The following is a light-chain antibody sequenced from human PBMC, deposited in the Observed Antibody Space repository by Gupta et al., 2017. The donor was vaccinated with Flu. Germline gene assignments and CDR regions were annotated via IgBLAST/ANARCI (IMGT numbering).Light chain of an antibody. CDR1: QSISKY. J-gene: IGKJ3*01. CDR2: AAS. Sequence: SSLSASVGDRVTITCRASQSISKYLNWYQKKPGEAPKLLVYAASSLQSGVPSRFSGSGSGTDFTLTNSSLQPEDCATYFCQQSYRTPLLTFGPGTKVDIK. V-gene: IGKV1-39*01. CDR3: QQSYRTPLLT.